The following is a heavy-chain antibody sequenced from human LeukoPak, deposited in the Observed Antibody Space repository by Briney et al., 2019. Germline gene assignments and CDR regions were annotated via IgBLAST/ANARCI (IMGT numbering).Heavy chain of an antibody. CDR2: INPNSGGT. CDR3: AREGGDYDEYFQH. J-gene: IGHJ1*01. Sequence: ASVKVSCKASGYTFTGYYMHWVRQAPGQGLEWMGWINPNSGGTNYAQKFQGRVTMTRATSISTAYMELSRLRSDDTAVYYCAREGGDYDEYFQHWGQGTLVTVSS. D-gene: IGHD4-17*01. V-gene: IGHV1-2*02. CDR1: GYTFTGYY.